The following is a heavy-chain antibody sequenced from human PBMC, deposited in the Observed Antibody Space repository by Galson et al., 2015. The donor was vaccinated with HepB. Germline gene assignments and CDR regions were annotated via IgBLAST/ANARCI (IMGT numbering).Heavy chain of an antibody. Sequence: SVKVSCRASGGTFSSYAISWVRQAPGQGLEWMGGIIPIFGTANYAQKFQGRVTITADKSTSTAYMELSSLRSEDTAVYYCARAEMATIRGAFDIWGQGTMVTVSS. CDR2: IIPIFGTA. CDR3: ARAEMATIRGAFDI. V-gene: IGHV1-69*06. D-gene: IGHD5-24*01. J-gene: IGHJ3*02. CDR1: GGTFSSYA.